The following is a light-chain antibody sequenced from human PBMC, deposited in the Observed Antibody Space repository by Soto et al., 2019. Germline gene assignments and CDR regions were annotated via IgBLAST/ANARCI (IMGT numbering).Light chain of an antibody. V-gene: IGKV3-15*01. Sequence: EIVMTQSPATLSVSPGERATLSCRASQSVSSNLAWNQQKPGQAPRLLIYGASTRATGIPARFSGSGSGTEFSLTISSLQSEDFAVYYCQQYNNWPFTFGPGIKVDIK. CDR1: QSVSSN. CDR3: QQYNNWPFT. J-gene: IGKJ3*01. CDR2: GAS.